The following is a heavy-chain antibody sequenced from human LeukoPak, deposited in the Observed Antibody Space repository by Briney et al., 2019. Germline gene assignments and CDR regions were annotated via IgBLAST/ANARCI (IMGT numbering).Heavy chain of an antibody. D-gene: IGHD1-26*01. CDR3: ARMEVGATSLYFDY. V-gene: IGHV4-59*01. Sequence: SETLSLTCTVSGGSLSRNYWSWIRQPPGKGLEWIGYIYYSGSTNYHPSLKSRVTISVDSSKNQFSLKLSSVTAADTAVYYCARMEVGATSLYFDYWGQGTLVTVSS. J-gene: IGHJ4*02. CDR2: IYYSGST. CDR1: GGSLSRNY.